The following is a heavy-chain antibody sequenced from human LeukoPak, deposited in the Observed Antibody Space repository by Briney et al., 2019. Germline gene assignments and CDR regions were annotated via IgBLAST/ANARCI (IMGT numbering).Heavy chain of an antibody. CDR2: IYSGGST. V-gene: IGHV3-66*01. CDR1: GFTVSSNY. J-gene: IGHJ4*02. CDR3: ARIYPTMLDY. Sequence: GGSLRLSCAASGFTVSSNYMSWVRQAPGKGLEWVSVIYSGGSTYYADSVKGGFTISRDNSKNTLYLQMNSLRAEDTAVYYCARIYPTMLDYWGQGTLVTVSS. D-gene: IGHD2-2*02.